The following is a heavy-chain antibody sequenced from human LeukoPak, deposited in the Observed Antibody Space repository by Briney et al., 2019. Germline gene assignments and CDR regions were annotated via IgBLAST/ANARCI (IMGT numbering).Heavy chain of an antibody. Sequence: GRSLRLSCAASGFTFSSCGMHWVRQAPGKGLEWVAVIWYDGSNKYYADSVKGRFTISRDNSKNTLYLQMNSLRAEDTAVYYCARAITMIVVVGFGYWGQGTLVTVSS. D-gene: IGHD3-22*01. J-gene: IGHJ4*02. CDR1: GFTFSSCG. CDR3: ARAITMIVVVGFGY. CDR2: IWYDGSNK. V-gene: IGHV3-33*01.